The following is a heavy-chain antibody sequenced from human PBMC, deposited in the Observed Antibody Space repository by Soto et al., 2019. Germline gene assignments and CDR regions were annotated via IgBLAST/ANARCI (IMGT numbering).Heavy chain of an antibody. CDR3: AKDPTSGSYNNWFDP. D-gene: IGHD3-10*01. V-gene: IGHV3-23*01. J-gene: IGHJ5*02. Sequence: GGSLRLSCAASGFTFSSYAMSWVRQAPGKGLEWVSAISGSGGSTYYADSGKGRFTISRDNSKNTLYLQMNSLRAEDTAVYYCAKDPTSGSYNNWFDPWGQGTLVTVSS. CDR1: GFTFSSYA. CDR2: ISGSGGST.